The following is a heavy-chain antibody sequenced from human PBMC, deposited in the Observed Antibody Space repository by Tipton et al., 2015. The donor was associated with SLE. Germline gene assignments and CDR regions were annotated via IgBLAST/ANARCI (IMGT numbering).Heavy chain of an antibody. CDR2: IYYSGST. CDR1: GGSISSGGYY. D-gene: IGHD3-3*01. J-gene: IGHJ2*01. V-gene: IGHV4-31*03. Sequence: LSLTCTVSGGSISSGGYYWSWIRQHPGKGLEWIGYIYYSGSTYYNPSLKSRVTISVDTSKNQFSLKLSSVTAADTAVYYCARGPGYDFWSPWYFDLWGRGTLVTVSS. CDR3: ARGPGYDFWSPWYFDL.